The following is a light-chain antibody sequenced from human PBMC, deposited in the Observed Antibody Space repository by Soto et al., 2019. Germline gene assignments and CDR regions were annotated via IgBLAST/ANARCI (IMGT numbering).Light chain of an antibody. CDR1: QTITSTY. Sequence: ENVLTQSPGTLSLSPGERATLSCRASQTITSTYLAWHQQKPGQAPRLLIYGASSRATGIPDRFSGSGSETDFTLTISRLEPEDFAVYYCHHYGSTFGQGTKVDIK. CDR2: GAS. J-gene: IGKJ1*01. V-gene: IGKV3-20*01. CDR3: HHYGST.